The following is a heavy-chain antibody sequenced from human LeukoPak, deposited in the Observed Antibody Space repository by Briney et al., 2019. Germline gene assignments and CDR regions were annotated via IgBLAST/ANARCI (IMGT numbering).Heavy chain of an antibody. CDR1: GFTFSNAW. D-gene: IGHD3-22*01. J-gene: IGHJ4*02. Sequence: GGSLRLSCAASGFTFSNAWMSWVRQAPGKGLEWVGRIKGKTDGGTTDYAAPVKGRFTISRDDSKNTLYLQMNSLKTEDTAVYYCTTDYYYYDSSGYRSGLFDYWGQGTLVTVSS. CDR3: TTDYYYYDSSGYRSGLFDY. V-gene: IGHV3-15*01. CDR2: IKGKTDGGTT.